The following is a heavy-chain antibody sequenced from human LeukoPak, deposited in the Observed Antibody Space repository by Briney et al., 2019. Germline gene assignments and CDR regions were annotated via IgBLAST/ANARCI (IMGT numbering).Heavy chain of an antibody. D-gene: IGHD3-10*01. Sequence: SETLSLTCSFSAGSNSISKYYRSFIPPPPRPGPELIGTIYHNGATQYNPSLKRRVTLPVDTSKHQFSLKLNSVTATDPAVYYCSKEARTLEPAGRGFWGQGPLVTVSS. V-gene: IGHV4-39*02. CDR1: AGSNSISKYY. CDR2: IYHNGAT. J-gene: IGHJ1*01. CDR3: SKEARTLEPAGRGF.